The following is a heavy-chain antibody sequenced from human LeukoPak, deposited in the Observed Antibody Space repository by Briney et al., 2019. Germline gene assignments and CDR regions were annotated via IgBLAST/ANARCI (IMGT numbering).Heavy chain of an antibody. CDR1: GGSISSYY. CDR3: AREGGDPRWLDP. V-gene: IGHV4-4*07. J-gene: IGHJ5*02. D-gene: IGHD6-25*01. CDR2: INSSGST. Sequence: PSETLSLTCTVSGGSISSYYWTWIRRSAGKGLEWIGRINSSGSTNYNPSLRSRVTMSVNTSKNQFSLNLTSVTAADTAVYSCAREGGDPRWLDPWGQGKLVTVSS.